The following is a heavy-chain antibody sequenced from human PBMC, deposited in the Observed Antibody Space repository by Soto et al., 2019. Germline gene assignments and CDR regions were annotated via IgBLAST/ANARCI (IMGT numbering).Heavy chain of an antibody. D-gene: IGHD3-3*01. J-gene: IGHJ6*02. CDR1: GGTFSSYT. CDR2: IIPILGTA. Sequence: SVKVSCKASGGTFSSYTISWVRQAPGQGLEWMGRIIPILGTANYAQKFQGRVTITADKSTSTAYMELSSLRSEDTAVYYCAGQDYDFWSGRTNYYYYGMDVWGQGTTVTVSS. CDR3: AGQDYDFWSGRTNYYYYGMDV. V-gene: IGHV1-69*08.